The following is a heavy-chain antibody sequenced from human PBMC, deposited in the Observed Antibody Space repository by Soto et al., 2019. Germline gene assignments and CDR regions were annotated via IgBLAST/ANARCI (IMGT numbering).Heavy chain of an antibody. Sequence: GASVKVSCKASGYTFTNFGISWVRQAPGQGLEWMGWISAYNGNTNYAQNFQGRVTMTTDTSTSTAYMELRSLRSDDTAVYYCARVADSSGIDAFDIWGQGTMVTVSS. CDR1: GYTFTNFG. CDR2: ISAYNGNT. D-gene: IGHD3-22*01. CDR3: ARVADSSGIDAFDI. J-gene: IGHJ3*02. V-gene: IGHV1-18*01.